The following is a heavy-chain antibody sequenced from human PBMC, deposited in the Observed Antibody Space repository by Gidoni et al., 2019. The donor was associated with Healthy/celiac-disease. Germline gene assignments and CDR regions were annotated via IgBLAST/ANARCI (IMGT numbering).Heavy chain of an antibody. CDR1: GFTFSDYY. CDR3: ARVGPAGGSNWFDP. D-gene: IGHD3-10*01. CDR2: ISSSSSYT. V-gene: IGHV3-11*06. Sequence: QVQLVESGGGLVKPGGSLRLSCAASGFTFSDYYMSWIRQAPGKGLEWVSYISSSSSYTNYADSVKGRFTISRDNAKNSLYLQMNSLRAEDTAVYYCARVGPAGGSNWFDPWGQGTLVTASS. J-gene: IGHJ5*02.